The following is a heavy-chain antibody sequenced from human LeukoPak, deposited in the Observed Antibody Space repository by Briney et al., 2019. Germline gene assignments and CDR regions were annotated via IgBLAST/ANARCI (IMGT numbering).Heavy chain of an antibody. CDR3: ARGEIAAAGGYFDY. CDR1: GGSFSGYY. V-gene: IGHV4-34*01. CDR2: INHSGST. D-gene: IGHD6-13*01. J-gene: IGHJ4*02. Sequence: PSETLSLTCAVYGGSFSGYYWSWIRQPPGKGLEWIGEINHSGSTNYSPSLKSRVTISVDTSKNQFSLKLSSVTAADTAVYYCARGEIAAAGGYFDYWGQGTLVTVSS.